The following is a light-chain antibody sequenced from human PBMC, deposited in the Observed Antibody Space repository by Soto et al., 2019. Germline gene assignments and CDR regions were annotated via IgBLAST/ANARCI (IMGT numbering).Light chain of an antibody. CDR2: GAS. Sequence: EVVLTQSPGTLSLSPGEGATLSCRASQRVTNNYLAWYQQKPGHPPKLLIYGASSRATGIPDRFSGSWSGTDFTLTISKMELEDFAVYFCHQYGSSPRTFGQGTKVEF. CDR1: QRVTNNY. J-gene: IGKJ1*01. CDR3: HQYGSSPRT. V-gene: IGKV3-20*01.